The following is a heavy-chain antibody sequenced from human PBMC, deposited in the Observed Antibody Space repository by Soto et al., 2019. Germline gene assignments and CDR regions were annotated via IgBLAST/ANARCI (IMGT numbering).Heavy chain of an antibody. D-gene: IGHD4-17*01. CDR3: ATTDPNDYGDYGSKYYYYYYCMDV. Sequence: GASLKVSCKSSGGPFSSYASSWVRQAPGQGLEWMGGIIPIFGTANYAQKFQGRVTITADESTSTAYMELSSLRSEDTAVYYCATTDPNDYGDYGSKYYYYYYCMDVWGQGTTVTVSS. CDR1: GGPFSSYA. J-gene: IGHJ6*02. CDR2: IIPIFGTA. V-gene: IGHV1-69*13.